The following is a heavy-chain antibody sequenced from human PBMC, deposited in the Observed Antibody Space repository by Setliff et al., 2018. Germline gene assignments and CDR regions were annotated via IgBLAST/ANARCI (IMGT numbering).Heavy chain of an antibody. CDR1: GGSISSGSYY. D-gene: IGHD1-1*01. CDR3: ASGLEFDY. Sequence: SETLSLTCSVSGGSISSGSYYWTWIRQPAGKGLEWIGHIYTSGTTKYNPSLKSRVTISVDASKNQFFLKLTSATAADTAVYYCASGLEFDYWGPGSLVTVSS. J-gene: IGHJ4*01. V-gene: IGHV4-61*09. CDR2: IYTSGTT.